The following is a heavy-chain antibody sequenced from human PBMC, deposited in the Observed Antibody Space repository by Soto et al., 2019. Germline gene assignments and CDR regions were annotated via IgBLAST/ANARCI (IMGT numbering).Heavy chain of an antibody. Sequence: QVQLQESGPGLVKPSQTLSLTCTVSGGSISSGGYYWSWIRQHPGKGMEWLGYIYYNGSPYYNPSLNILVTISVDTSKNQFSLNLSSVTAAGMAVYYCEREPVLWGTGKLVSFSS. V-gene: IGHV4-31*01. J-gene: IGHJ4*02. CDR2: IYYNGSP. CDR1: GGSISSGGYY. CDR3: EREPVL.